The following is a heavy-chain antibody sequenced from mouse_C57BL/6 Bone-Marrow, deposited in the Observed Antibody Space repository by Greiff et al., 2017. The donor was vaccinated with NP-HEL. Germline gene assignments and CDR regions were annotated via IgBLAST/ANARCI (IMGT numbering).Heavy chain of an antibody. V-gene: IGHV5-12*01. CDR1: GFTFSDYY. CDR2: ISNGGGST. D-gene: IGHD1-1*01. CDR3: ARQGTTVVEGYAMDY. Sequence: EVHLVESGGGLVQPGGSLKLSCAASGFTFSDYYMYWVRQTPEKRLEWVAYISNGGGSTYYPDTVKGRFTISRDNAKNTLYLQMSRLTSEDTAMYYCARQGTTVVEGYAMDYWGQGTSVTVSS. J-gene: IGHJ4*01.